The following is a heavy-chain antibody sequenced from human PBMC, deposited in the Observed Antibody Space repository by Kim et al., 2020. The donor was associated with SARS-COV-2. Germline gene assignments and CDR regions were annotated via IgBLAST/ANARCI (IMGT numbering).Heavy chain of an antibody. Sequence: STNYDPTLKRRVTISVDTAKNQFSLKLSSVTAADTAVYYCARVEAATFDYWGQGTLVTVSS. D-gene: IGHD2-15*01. CDR3: ARVEAATFDY. CDR2: ST. J-gene: IGHJ4*02. V-gene: IGHV4-34*01.